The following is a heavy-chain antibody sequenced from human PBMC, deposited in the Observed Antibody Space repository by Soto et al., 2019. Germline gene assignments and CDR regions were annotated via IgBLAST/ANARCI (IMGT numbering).Heavy chain of an antibody. Sequence: PSETLSLTCTVSGGSISSYYWSWIRQPPGKGLEWIGYIYYSGSTNYNPSLKSRVTISVDTSKNQFSLKLSSVTAADTAVYYCASVEIAAAGQYYFDYWGQGTLVTVSS. V-gene: IGHV4-59*08. CDR1: GGSISSYY. CDR2: IYYSGST. D-gene: IGHD6-13*01. CDR3: ASVEIAAAGQYYFDY. J-gene: IGHJ4*02.